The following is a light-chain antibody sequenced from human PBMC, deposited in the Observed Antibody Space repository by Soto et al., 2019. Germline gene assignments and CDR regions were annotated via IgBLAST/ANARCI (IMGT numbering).Light chain of an antibody. CDR1: QNIENY. V-gene: IGKV1-39*01. CDR3: QQSYSTPIT. CDR2: ATS. Sequence: IPMTQSRSFLSASLGHRFTITCRAIQNIENYLNWYQQKPGKAPKLLIYATSTLQSGVPSRFSGSGSGTESTLTISSLQAEDFATYYCQQSYSTPITFGQGTRLEI. J-gene: IGKJ5*01.